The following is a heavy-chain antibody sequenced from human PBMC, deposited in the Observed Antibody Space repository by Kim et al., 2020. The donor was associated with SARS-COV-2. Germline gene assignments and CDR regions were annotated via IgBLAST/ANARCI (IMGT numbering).Heavy chain of an antibody. V-gene: IGHV4-61*02. J-gene: IGHJ5*02. Sequence: SQTLSLTCIVSGNSISSGNYYWSWIRQPAGKGLEWIGRIYASGSTNYNPSLKNRVTISVDTSKNQFSLKLTSVTATDTAVYYCARDAAYRRFDPWGQGTLVTVSS. CDR2: IYASGST. CDR1: GNSISSGNYY. D-gene: IGHD2-2*02. CDR3: ARDAAYRRFDP.